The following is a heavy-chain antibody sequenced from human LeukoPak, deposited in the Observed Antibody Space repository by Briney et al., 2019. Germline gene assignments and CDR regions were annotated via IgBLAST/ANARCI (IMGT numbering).Heavy chain of an antibody. D-gene: IGHD3-3*01. CDR3: AVPYYDFTDAFDI. CDR2: INPNSGGT. CDR1: GYTFTGYY. Sequence: ASVKVSCKASGYTFTGYYMHWVRQAHGQGLEWMGWINPNSGGTNYAQKFQGRVTMTRDTSISPAYMELSRLRSDDTAVYYCAVPYYDFTDAFDIWGQGTMVTVSS. J-gene: IGHJ3*02. V-gene: IGHV1-2*02.